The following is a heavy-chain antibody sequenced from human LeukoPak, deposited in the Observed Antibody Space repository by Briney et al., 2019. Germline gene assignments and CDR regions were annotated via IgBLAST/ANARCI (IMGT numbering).Heavy chain of an antibody. V-gene: IGHV3-20*04. D-gene: IGHD3-10*02. CDR2: INWNGGST. CDR3: ARDMLLEDAFDI. Sequence: GGSLRLSCEASGFTFDDHAINWVRQAPGKGPEWVANINWNGGSTGYGDSVKGRFTISRDNTKNSVFLQMHSLRGDDTALYYCARDMLLEDAFDIWGQGTMVIVSS. J-gene: IGHJ3*02. CDR1: GFTFDDHA.